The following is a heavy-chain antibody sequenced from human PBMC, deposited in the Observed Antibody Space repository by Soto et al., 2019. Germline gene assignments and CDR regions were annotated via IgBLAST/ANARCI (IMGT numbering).Heavy chain of an antibody. V-gene: IGHV1-58*02. CDR1: GFTFTSPS. J-gene: IGHJ6*02. CDR2: IVVGSGNT. Sequence: GASVKVSCKASGFTFTSPSMQWVRHARGQRLEWIGWIVVGSGNTNYAQKFQERVTITRDMSTSTAYMELSSLRSEDTAVYYCAAASPGYYYGMDAWGQGTTVTVSS. CDR3: AAASPGYYYGMDA.